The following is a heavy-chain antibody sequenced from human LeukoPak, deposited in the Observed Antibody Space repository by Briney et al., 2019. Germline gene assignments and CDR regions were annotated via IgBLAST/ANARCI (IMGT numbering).Heavy chain of an antibody. D-gene: IGHD6-19*01. V-gene: IGHV5-51*01. J-gene: IGHJ4*02. CDR1: GYNFASYS. Sequence: ASLQISCKGAGYNFASYSICCGRQLPGKDLQRMAIIYPGGSDTRNSPSLQGQVTISADRSINTAYLEWSSLKASDSAMYFCASSITMAGNHQYFNYWGQGTLVTVSS. CDR3: ASSITMAGNHQYFNY. CDR2: IYPGGSDT.